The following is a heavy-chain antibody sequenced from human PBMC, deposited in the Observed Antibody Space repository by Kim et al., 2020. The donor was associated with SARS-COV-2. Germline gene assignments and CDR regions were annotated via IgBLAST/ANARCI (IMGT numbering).Heavy chain of an antibody. J-gene: IGHJ6*02. CDR3: ARDQGAWSGGSCYWGGGYYYYGMDV. D-gene: IGHD2-15*01. V-gene: IGHV1-18*01. Sequence: ASVKVSCKASGYTFTSYGISWLRQAPGQGLEWMGWISAYNGNTNYAQKLQGRVTMTTDTSMSTAYMELRSLRSDDTAVYYCARDQGAWSGGSCYWGGGYYYYGMDVWGQGTTVTVSS. CDR2: ISAYNGNT. CDR1: GYTFTSYG.